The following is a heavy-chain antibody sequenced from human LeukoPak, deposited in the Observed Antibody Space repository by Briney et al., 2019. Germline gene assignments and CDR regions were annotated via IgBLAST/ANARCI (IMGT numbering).Heavy chain of an antibody. CDR2: IYYSGST. V-gene: IGHV4-59*01. CDR3: ARGLMMAVAGRGEFHY. D-gene: IGHD6-13*01. CDR1: GGSISRYY. J-gene: IGHJ4*02. Sequence: SETLSLTCTVSGGSISRYYWSWIRQPPGKGLEWIGYIYYSGSTNYNPSLKSRVTISVDTSKNQFSLKLSSVTAADTAVYYCARGLMMAVAGRGEFHYWGQGTLVTVSS.